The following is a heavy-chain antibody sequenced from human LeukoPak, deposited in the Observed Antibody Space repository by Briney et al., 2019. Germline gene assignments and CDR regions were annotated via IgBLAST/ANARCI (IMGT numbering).Heavy chain of an antibody. CDR1: GFTFSSYW. CDR2: IKQDGSEK. V-gene: IGHV3-7*01. J-gene: IGHJ5*02. D-gene: IGHD2-15*01. CDR3: ARDFVVGPQKWSWFDP. Sequence: PGGSLRLSCAASGFTFSSYWMSWVRQAPGKGLEWVANIKQDGSEKYYVDSVKGRFTISRDNAKNSLYQQMNSLRAEDTAVYYCARDFVVGPQKWSWFDPWGQGTLVTVSS.